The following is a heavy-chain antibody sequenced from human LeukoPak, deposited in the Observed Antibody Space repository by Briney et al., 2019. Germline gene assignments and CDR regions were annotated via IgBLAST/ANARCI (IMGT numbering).Heavy chain of an antibody. J-gene: IGHJ4*02. CDR1: GLSFSTYS. CDR2: IKQDGSEK. CDR3: AREGEGYYDYVWGSYRTTNPFDY. V-gene: IGHV3-7*01. Sequence: PGGSLRLSCAASGLSFSTYSMNWVRQAPGKGLEWVANIKQDGSEKYYVDSVKGRFTISRDNAKNSLYLQMNSLRAEDTAVYYCAREGEGYYDYVWGSYRTTNPFDYWGQGTLVTVSS. D-gene: IGHD3-16*02.